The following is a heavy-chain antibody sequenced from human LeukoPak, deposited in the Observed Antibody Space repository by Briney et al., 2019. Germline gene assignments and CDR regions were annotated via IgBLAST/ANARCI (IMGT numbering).Heavy chain of an antibody. J-gene: IGHJ4*02. Sequence: ASVKVSCKASGYTFTSYGISWVRQAPGQGLEWMGWISAYNGNTNYAQKLQGRVTMTTDTSTSTAYMELRSLRSDDTAVYYCARAYYDFWSGYYRDFDYWGQGTLVTVSS. V-gene: IGHV1-18*01. D-gene: IGHD3-3*01. CDR1: GYTFTSYG. CDR2: ISAYNGNT. CDR3: ARAYYDFWSGYYRDFDY.